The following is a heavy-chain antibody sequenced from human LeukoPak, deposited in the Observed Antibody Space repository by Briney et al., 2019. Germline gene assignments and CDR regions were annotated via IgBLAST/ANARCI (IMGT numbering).Heavy chain of an antibody. V-gene: IGHV3-48*03. CDR1: GFTFSSYE. CDR2: ISSSGSTI. CDR3: ARERGYSGYDYFIDSPSDY. Sequence: GGSLRLSCAASGFTFSSYEMNWVRQAPGKGLEWVSYISSSGSTIYNADSVKGRFTISRDNAKNSLYLQMDSLRAEDTAVYYCARERGYSGYDYFIDSPSDYWGQGTLVTVSS. J-gene: IGHJ4*02. D-gene: IGHD5-12*01.